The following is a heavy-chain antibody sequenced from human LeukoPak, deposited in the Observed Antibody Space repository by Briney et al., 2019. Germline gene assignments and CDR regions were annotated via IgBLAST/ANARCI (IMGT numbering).Heavy chain of an antibody. CDR2: FDPEDGET. V-gene: IGHV1-24*01. D-gene: IGHD5-18*01. CDR3: ARTGQELWLLKD. CDR1: GYALTELS. Sequence: ASVKVPCKVSGYALTELSMHWVRQAPGKGLEWMGGFDPEDGETIYAQKFQGRVTMTEDTSTDTAYMELSSLRSEDTAVYYCARTGQELWLLKDWGQGTLVTVSS. J-gene: IGHJ4*02.